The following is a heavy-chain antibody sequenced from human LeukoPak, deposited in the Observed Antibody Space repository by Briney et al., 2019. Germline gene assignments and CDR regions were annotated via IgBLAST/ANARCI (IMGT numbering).Heavy chain of an antibody. CDR3: ARARKVYYDSSGYPRMYFDY. V-gene: IGHV4-59*01. J-gene: IGHJ4*02. CDR1: GGSISSYY. D-gene: IGHD3-22*01. Sequence: MSSETLSLTCTVSGGSISSYYWSWIRQPPGNGLEWIGYIYYSGSTNYNPSLKSRVTISVDTSKNQFSLKLSSVTAADTAVYYCARARKVYYDSSGYPRMYFDYWGQGTLVTVSS. CDR2: IYYSGST.